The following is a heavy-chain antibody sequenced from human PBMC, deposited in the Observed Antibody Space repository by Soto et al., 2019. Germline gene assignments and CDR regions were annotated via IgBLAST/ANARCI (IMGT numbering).Heavy chain of an antibody. CDR2: ISISGGTI. V-gene: IGHV3-48*03. J-gene: IGHJ3*02. Sequence: PGGSLRLSCAASGFTVSSYEMDWVRQAPGKGLEWVAYISISGGTIYYGDSVEGRFTISRDNADISLYLQMNSLRAEDTAVYYCTKEKSVINSGYDAFDIWDRGTVVTVSS. CDR1: GFTVSSYE. CDR3: TKEKSVINSGYDAFDI. D-gene: IGHD5-12*01.